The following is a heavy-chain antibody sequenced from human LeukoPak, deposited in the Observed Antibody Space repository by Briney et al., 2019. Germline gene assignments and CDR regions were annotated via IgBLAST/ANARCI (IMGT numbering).Heavy chain of an antibody. D-gene: IGHD5-18*01. CDR2: ISYDGSNK. Sequence: GGSLRLSCAASGFTFSSYAMSWVRQAPGKGLEWVAVISYDGSNKYYADSVKGRFTISRDNSKNTLYLQMNSLRAEDTAVYYCAKDPDSYGPNSNFDYWGQGTLVTVSS. J-gene: IGHJ4*02. CDR1: GFTFSSYA. V-gene: IGHV3-30*18. CDR3: AKDPDSYGPNSNFDY.